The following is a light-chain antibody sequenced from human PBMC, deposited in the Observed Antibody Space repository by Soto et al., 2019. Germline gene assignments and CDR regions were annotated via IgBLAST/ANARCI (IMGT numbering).Light chain of an antibody. CDR2: GAS. J-gene: IGKJ2*01. V-gene: IGKV3-15*01. Sequence: EIVMTQSPATLSVSPGERATLSCRASQSVSSNLAWYQQKPGQAPRLLFYGASTRATGIPVRFSASGSGTEFTLTISSLQSEDFEVYYCQQYNDWPRGYTFGQGTKLEIK. CDR1: QSVSSN. CDR3: QQYNDWPRGYT.